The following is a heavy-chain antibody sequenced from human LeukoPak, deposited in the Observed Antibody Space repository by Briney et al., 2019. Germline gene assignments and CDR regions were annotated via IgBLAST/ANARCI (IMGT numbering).Heavy chain of an antibody. Sequence: GGSLRLSCAASGFKFDDYGLSWVRQAPGKGLEWVCDINWNGAWTGYADSVKGRFTISRDNAKNSLYLQMNSLRAEDTALYYCAGYYYDSSRGFDLWGQGTLVTVSA. CDR1: GFKFDDYG. D-gene: IGHD3-22*01. CDR3: AGYYYDSSRGFDL. J-gene: IGHJ5*02. V-gene: IGHV3-20*04. CDR2: INWNGAWT.